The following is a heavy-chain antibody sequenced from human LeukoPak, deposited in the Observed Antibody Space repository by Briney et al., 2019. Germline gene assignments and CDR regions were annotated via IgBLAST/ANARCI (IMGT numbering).Heavy chain of an antibody. CDR3: ARGSRVVAGLAYAFDI. CDR2: INSDGSST. Sequence: PGGSLRLSCAASGFTFSSYWMHWVRQAPGKGLVWVSRINSDGSSTSYADSVKGRFTISRDNAKNSLYLQMNSLRAEDTAVYYCARGSRVVAGLAYAFDIWGQGTMVTVSS. V-gene: IGHV3-74*01. CDR1: GFTFSSYW. J-gene: IGHJ3*02. D-gene: IGHD2-15*01.